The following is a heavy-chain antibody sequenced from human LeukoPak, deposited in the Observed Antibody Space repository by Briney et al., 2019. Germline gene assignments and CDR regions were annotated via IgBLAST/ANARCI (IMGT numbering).Heavy chain of an antibody. D-gene: IGHD4-17*01. CDR2: IYYSGST. CDR1: GGSTSSYY. J-gene: IGHJ4*02. Sequence: SETLSLTCTVSGGSTSSYYWSWIRQPPGKGLEWIGYIYYSGSTNYNPSLTSRVTISVDTSKNQCSLKLSSVTAADTAVYYCARTVTSFDYWGQGTLVTVSS. CDR3: ARTVTSFDY. V-gene: IGHV4-59*01.